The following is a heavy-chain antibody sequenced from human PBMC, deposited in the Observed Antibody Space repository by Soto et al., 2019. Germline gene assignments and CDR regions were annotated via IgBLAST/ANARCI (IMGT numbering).Heavy chain of an antibody. V-gene: IGHV3-21*01. D-gene: IGHD5-18*01. CDR3: ARVRSYSYGQVYGMDV. J-gene: IGHJ6*02. Sequence: EVQLVESGGGLVKPGGSLRLSCAASGFTFSTYSMNWVRQAPGKGLEWVSSISSSSGYIYYADSGKGRFTISRDDAKNSLSLQMNSLRAEDTAVYYCARVRSYSYGQVYGMDVWGQGTTVTVSS. CDR2: ISSSSGYI. CDR1: GFTFSTYS.